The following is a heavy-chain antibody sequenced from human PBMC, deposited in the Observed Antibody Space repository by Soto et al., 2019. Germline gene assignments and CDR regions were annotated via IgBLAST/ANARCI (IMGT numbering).Heavy chain of an antibody. CDR1: GGTFSSYT. CDR2: IIPILGIA. V-gene: IGHV1-69*10. CDR3: AREGEYCSGGSCYL. Sequence: ASVKVSCKASGGTFSSYTISWVRQAPGQGLEWMGGIIPILGIANYAQKFQGRVTITADKSTSTAYMELSSLRSEDTAVYYCAREGEYCSGGSCYLWGQGTLVTVSS. J-gene: IGHJ5*02. D-gene: IGHD2-15*01.